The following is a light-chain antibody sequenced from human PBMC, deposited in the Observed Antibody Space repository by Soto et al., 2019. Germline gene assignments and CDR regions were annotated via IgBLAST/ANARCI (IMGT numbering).Light chain of an antibody. V-gene: IGKV1-5*03. CDR3: QQYNSYSLT. Sequence: DIPITQSPSTLSGSVGDRATITCRASQTISSCLVWYQQKPGKGHKLRLYMACRFGSGVPSRFSGSGCGTEFTLTISSLQPDDFATYYCQQYNSYSLTFGQGTKVDIK. CDR2: MAC. J-gene: IGKJ1*01. CDR1: QTISSC.